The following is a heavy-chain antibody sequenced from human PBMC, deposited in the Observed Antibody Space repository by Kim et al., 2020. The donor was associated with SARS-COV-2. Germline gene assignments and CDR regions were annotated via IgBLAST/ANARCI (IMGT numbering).Heavy chain of an antibody. CDR3: ARDRITIFGVVISGYGMDV. V-gene: IGHV3-11*01. D-gene: IGHD3-3*01. Sequence: GRLTISRDNAKNSLYLKMNSLRAEDTAVYYCARDRITIFGVVISGYGMDVWGQGTTVTVSS. J-gene: IGHJ6*02.